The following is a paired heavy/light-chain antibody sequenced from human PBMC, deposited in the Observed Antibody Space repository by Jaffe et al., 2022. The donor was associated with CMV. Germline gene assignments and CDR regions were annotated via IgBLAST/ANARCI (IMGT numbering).Light chain of an antibody. Sequence: EIVLTQSPGTLSLSPGERATLSCRASQSLNTNFLAWYQQKRGQAPRLLIYRTSTRAAGIPDRFSGSGADRDFTLTIKRLEPEDVAVYYCQHYDTSAAFGQGTRVDIK. CDR2: RTS. J-gene: IGKJ1*01. CDR3: QHYDTSAA. CDR1: QSLNTNF. V-gene: IGKV3-20*01.
Heavy chain of an antibody. D-gene: IGHD5-18*01. CDR3: ARIREIRLWRTQYTYIMDV. CDR1: GFSLTNAKMG. CDR2: ISSTGEK. V-gene: IGHV2-26*01. Sequence: QVTLKESGPVLVKPTETLTLTCSVSGFSLTNAKMGVSWIRQPPGKALEWLAHISSTGEKSYSPSLKTRIDLSKDTSNSQVVLTITNLGPVDTGTYYCARIREIRLWRTQYTYIMDVWATGTTVTVSS. J-gene: IGHJ6*03.